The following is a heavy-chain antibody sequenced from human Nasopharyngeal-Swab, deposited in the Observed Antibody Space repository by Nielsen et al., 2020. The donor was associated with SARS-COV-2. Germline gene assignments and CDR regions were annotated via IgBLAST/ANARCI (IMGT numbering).Heavy chain of an antibody. CDR3: ARASYYDFWSGYYSSYYFDY. CDR1: GGSISSSSYY. Sequence: SETLSLTCTVSGGSISSSSYYWGWIRQPPGKGLEWIGSIYYSGSTYYNPSLKSRVTISVDTSKNQFSLKLSSVTAADTAVYYCARASYYDFWSGYYSSYYFDYWGRGTLVTVSS. D-gene: IGHD3-3*01. V-gene: IGHV4-39*01. CDR2: IYYSGST. J-gene: IGHJ4*02.